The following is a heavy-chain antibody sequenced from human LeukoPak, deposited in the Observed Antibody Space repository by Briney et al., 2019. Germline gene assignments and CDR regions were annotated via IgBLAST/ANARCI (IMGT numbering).Heavy chain of an antibody. V-gene: IGHV3-23*01. J-gene: IGHJ4*02. CDR2: ISSGGGGT. Sequence: PGGSLRLSCAASGFTFSSYAMSWVRQAPGKGLEWVSVISSGGGGTYYADSVKGRFTISRDNSKNTLYLQMNSLRAEDTAVYYCAKAGPRKDYEVDYWGQGTLVTVSS. D-gene: IGHD3-16*01. CDR1: GFTFSSYA. CDR3: AKAGPRKDYEVDY.